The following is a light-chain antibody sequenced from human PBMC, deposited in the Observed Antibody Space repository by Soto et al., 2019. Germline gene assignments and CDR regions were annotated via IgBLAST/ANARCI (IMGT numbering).Light chain of an antibody. V-gene: IGKV3-20*01. J-gene: IGKJ2*01. CDR2: GAS. Sequence: EVVLTQSPGTLSLSPGERASLSCRASHSIHSSFLAWYQQKPGQAPRLLIYGASSRATDIPDRFSGGGSGTDFTLTVTRLEPEDFAVYYCQHYDTSPYTFGQGTKLEI. CDR3: QHYDTSPYT. CDR1: HSIHSSF.